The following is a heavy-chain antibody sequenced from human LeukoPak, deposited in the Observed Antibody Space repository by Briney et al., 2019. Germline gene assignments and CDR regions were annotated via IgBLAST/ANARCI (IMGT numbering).Heavy chain of an antibody. CDR3: ARDGSYGCPHDY. CDR2: ISYDGSNK. J-gene: IGHJ4*02. CDR1: FXFXSYA. D-gene: IGHD5-18*01. Sequence: FXFXSYAMHWVRQAPGKGLEWVAVISYDGSNKYYADSVKGRFTISRDNSKNTLYLQMNSLRAEDTAVYYCARDGSYGCPHDYWGQGTLVTVSS. V-gene: IGHV3-30*04.